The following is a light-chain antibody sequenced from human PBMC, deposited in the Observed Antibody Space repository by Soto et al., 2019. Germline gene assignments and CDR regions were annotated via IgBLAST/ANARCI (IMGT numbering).Light chain of an antibody. CDR3: QQHGSSPPWT. CDR2: GAS. V-gene: IGKV3-20*01. J-gene: IGKJ1*01. Sequence: EIVLTQSPGTLSLSPGEIATLSFRASQSVSSSYLAWYQQKPGQAPRLLIYGASSRATGIPDRFSGSGSGTDFTLTISRLEPEDFAVYYCQQHGSSPPWTFGQGTKVDI. CDR1: QSVSSSY.